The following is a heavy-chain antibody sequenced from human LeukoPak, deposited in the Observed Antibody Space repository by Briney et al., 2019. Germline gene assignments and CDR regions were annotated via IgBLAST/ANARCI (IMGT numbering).Heavy chain of an antibody. J-gene: IGHJ4*02. CDR1: GGTFISYA. V-gene: IGHV1-69*11. CDR2: IIPMLGTA. CDR3: ARDRGDWS. D-gene: IGHD3-9*01. Sequence: SVKVSCKASGGTFISYAISWVRQAPGQGLEWMGRIIPMLGTANYPQKFQGRVTITTDESTSTAYMELSSLRSEDTAVYYCARDRGDWSWGQGTLVTVSS.